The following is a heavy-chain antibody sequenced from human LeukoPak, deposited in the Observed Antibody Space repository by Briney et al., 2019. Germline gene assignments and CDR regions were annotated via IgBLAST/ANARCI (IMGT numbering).Heavy chain of an antibody. Sequence: SETLSLTCAASGDSISSSNWWSWVRQPPGKGLEWIGEIYHSGSTNYNPSLKSRVTISIDKSKKQFSLNLRSVTAADTAVYYCARVLWFGESYYYYGMDVWGQGTTVTVSS. D-gene: IGHD3-10*01. CDR1: GDSISSSNW. J-gene: IGHJ6*02. V-gene: IGHV4-4*02. CDR2: IYHSGST. CDR3: ARVLWFGESYYYYGMDV.